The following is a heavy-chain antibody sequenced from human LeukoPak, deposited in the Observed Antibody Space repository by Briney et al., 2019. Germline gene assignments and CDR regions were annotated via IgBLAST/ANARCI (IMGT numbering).Heavy chain of an antibody. V-gene: IGHV1-69*05. Sequence: GASVKVSCKASGGTFSSNAISWVRQAPGQGLEWMGRIIPIFGTANYAQKFQGRVTITTDESTSTAYMELSSLRSEDTAVYYCARELRYFDWLLDYWGQGTLVTVSS. J-gene: IGHJ4*02. CDR2: IIPIFGTA. CDR3: ARELRYFDWLLDY. D-gene: IGHD3-9*01. CDR1: GGTFSSNA.